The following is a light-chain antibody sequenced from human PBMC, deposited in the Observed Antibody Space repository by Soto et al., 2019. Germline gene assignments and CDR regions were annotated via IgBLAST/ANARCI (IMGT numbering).Light chain of an antibody. Sequence: QSVLTQPRSVSGSPGQSVAISCTGTSSDVGAYNYVSWYQQHPGKAPKVIIYDVSKRPSGVPDRFSGSKSGNTASLTISGLQAEDDDDYYCCSYAGGPYVFGTGTKLTVL. CDR3: CSYAGGPYV. J-gene: IGLJ1*01. CDR1: SSDVGAYNY. V-gene: IGLV2-11*01. CDR2: DVS.